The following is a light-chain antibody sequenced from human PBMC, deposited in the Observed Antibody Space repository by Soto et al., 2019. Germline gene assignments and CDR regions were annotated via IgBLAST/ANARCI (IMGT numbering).Light chain of an antibody. J-gene: IGKJ5*01. CDR1: QSVSTY. Sequence: EIVLTQPPGTLSLSPGERATLSCWASQSVSTYLAWYQQKPGQAPRLLIYDASSRATGIPARFSGSGSGTDFTLTISSVEPEDFAVYYCQQRSNWITFGQGTRLEIK. CDR2: DAS. CDR3: QQRSNWIT. V-gene: IGKV3-11*01.